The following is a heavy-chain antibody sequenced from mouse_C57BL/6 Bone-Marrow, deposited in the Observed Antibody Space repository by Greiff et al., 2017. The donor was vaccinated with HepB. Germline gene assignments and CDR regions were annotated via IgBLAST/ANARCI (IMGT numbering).Heavy chain of an antibody. V-gene: IGHV1-69*01. CDR1: GYTFTSYW. Sequence: QVQLQQPGAELVMPGASVKLSCKASGYTFTSYWMHWVKQRPGQGLEWIGEIDPSDSYTNYNQKFKGKSTLTVDKSSSTAYMQLSSLTSEDSAVYYCIVGDWLAYWGQGTLVTVSA. CDR2: IDPSDSYT. J-gene: IGHJ3*01. CDR3: IVGDWLAY.